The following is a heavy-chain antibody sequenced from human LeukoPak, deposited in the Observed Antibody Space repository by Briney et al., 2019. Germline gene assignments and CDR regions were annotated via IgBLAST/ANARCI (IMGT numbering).Heavy chain of an antibody. CDR1: GYTFTDYY. D-gene: IGHD3-22*01. J-gene: IGHJ3*02. Sequence: ASVKVSCKASGYTFTDYYMHWVRQAPGQGLEWMGWINSNSGGTNYAQKFQGRVTMTRDTSISTAYMELSRLRSDDTAVYYCARGVNYYDSSGHDAFDIWGQGTMVTVSS. CDR2: INSNSGGT. CDR3: ARGVNYYDSSGHDAFDI. V-gene: IGHV1-2*02.